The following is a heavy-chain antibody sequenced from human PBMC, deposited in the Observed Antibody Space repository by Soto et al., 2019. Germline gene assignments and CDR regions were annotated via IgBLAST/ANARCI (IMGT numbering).Heavy chain of an antibody. V-gene: IGHV3-23*01. Sequence: GGSLGLSCAASGFTFSSYAMSWVRQAPGKGLEWVSAISGSGGSTYYADSVKGRFTISRDNSKNTLYLQMNSLRAEDTAVYYCAKDPTYTVTTGRYYFDYWGQGTLVTVSS. CDR2: ISGSGGST. J-gene: IGHJ4*02. D-gene: IGHD4-17*01. CDR3: AKDPTYTVTTGRYYFDY. CDR1: GFTFSSYA.